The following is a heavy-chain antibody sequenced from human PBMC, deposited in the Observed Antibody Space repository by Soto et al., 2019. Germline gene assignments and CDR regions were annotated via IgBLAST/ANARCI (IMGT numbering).Heavy chain of an antibody. CDR3: AKEAAATGGIGAFDI. CDR2: ISYDGSIK. CDR1: GFTFSSSN. J-gene: IGHJ3*02. D-gene: IGHD1-26*01. V-gene: IGHV3-30*18. Sequence: QVQLVESGGGVVQPGGSLRLSCAASGFTFSSSNMHWVRQAPGKGLEWVAVISYDGSIKYYEDSVRGRFTIARDISKNTLYPQMNSLRAEDVAVFYCAKEAAATGGIGAFDIWGQGTVVTVSS.